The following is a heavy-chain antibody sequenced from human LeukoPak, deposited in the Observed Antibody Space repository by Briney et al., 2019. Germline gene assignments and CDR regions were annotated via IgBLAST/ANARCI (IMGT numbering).Heavy chain of an antibody. CDR3: AREYSDSYGVIGHFDS. Sequence: GGSLRLSCAASESTFRNFAMHWVRQTPDKGLEWVALISFDGVTTYYADSVRGRFTISRDKSKNTLFLQMNSLRGEDTAVYYCAREYSDSYGVIGHFDSWGQGTLVPVSS. CDR1: ESTFRNFA. D-gene: IGHD2-21*01. V-gene: IGHV3-30-3*01. J-gene: IGHJ4*02. CDR2: ISFDGVTT.